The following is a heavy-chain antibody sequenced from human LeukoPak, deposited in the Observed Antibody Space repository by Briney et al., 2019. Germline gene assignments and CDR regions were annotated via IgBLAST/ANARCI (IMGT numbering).Heavy chain of an antibody. CDR3: ASGGGGGYHFIDY. CDR2: IYYSGST. CDR1: GGSISSGGYY. J-gene: IGHJ4*02. V-gene: IGHV4-31*03. D-gene: IGHD2/OR15-2a*01. Sequence: PSETLSLTCTVSGGSISSGGYYWSWIRQHPGKGLEWIGYIYYSGSTYYNPSLKSRVIISVDTSKNQFSLKLSSVTAADTAVYYCASGGGGGYHFIDYWGQGTLVTVSS.